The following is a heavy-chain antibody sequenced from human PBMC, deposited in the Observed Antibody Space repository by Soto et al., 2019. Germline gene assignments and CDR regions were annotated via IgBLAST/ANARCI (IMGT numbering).Heavy chain of an antibody. CDR3: AHRFDWYYFNF. Sequence: QITLKESGPTLVKPTQTLTLTCTFSGFSLITSEVGVGWIRQPPGKALAWLALIYWDDDKRYSPSLKSRLTITKDTSKNQVVLTMTNMDPVDTATYYCAHRFDWYYFNFWGQGTLVTVSS. V-gene: IGHV2-5*02. D-gene: IGHD3-9*01. CDR1: GFSLITSEVG. CDR2: IYWDDDK. J-gene: IGHJ4*02.